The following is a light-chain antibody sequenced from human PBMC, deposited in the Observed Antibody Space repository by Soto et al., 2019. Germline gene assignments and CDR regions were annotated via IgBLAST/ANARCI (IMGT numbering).Light chain of an antibody. CDR1: QSVSSN. CDR2: GAS. J-gene: IGKJ2*01. Sequence: EIVMTQSPATLSVSPGERATLSCRASQSVSSNLAWYQQKHGQAPRLLIYGASTRATGIPARFSGRRSGTEFTRTISSLQSEDFAVYYCQQYSNWPPYTFGQGTKLEIK. V-gene: IGKV3-15*01. CDR3: QQYSNWPPYT.